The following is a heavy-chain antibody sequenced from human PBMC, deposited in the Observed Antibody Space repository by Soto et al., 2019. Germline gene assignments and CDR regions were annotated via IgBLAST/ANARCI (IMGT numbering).Heavy chain of an antibody. J-gene: IGHJ6*02. D-gene: IGHD6-6*01. Sequence: GGSLRLSCAASGFTVSSYGMHWVRQAPGKGLEWVAVISYDGSNKYYADSVKGRFTISRDNSKNTLYLQMNSLRAEYTAVYYCAKDRRALAARPSYYYGMDVWGQGTTVTVSS. V-gene: IGHV3-30*18. CDR2: ISYDGSNK. CDR3: AKDRRALAARPSYYYGMDV. CDR1: GFTVSSYG.